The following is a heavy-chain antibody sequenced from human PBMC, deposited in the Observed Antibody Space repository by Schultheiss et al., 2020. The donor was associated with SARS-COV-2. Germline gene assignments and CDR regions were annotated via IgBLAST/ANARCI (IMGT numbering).Heavy chain of an antibody. CDR2: ISYSGGT. D-gene: IGHD2-21*01. CDR1: GGSVSSGTYS. CDR3: ARSVVVSPNDY. Sequence: SQTLSLTCSVSGGSVSSGTYSWSWIRQPPGKGLEWIGYISYSGGTNYNPSLKSRVTMSVDTSKNQFSLKLSSVTAADTAVYYCARSVVVSPNDYWGQGTLVTVSS. V-gene: IGHV4-61*01. J-gene: IGHJ4*02.